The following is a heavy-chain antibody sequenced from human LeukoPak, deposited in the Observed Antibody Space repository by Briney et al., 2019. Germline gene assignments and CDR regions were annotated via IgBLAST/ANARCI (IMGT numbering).Heavy chain of an antibody. J-gene: IGHJ4*02. D-gene: IGHD6-13*01. CDR2: ISAYNGNT. CDR1: GYTFTSYG. Sequence: ASVKVSCKASGYTFTSYGISWVRQAPGQGLEWMGWISAYNGNTNYAQKLQGRVTMTTDTSTSTAYMELRSLRSDDTAVYYCAISRGDSSSWSFFGNWGQGTLVTVSS. CDR3: AISRGDSSSWSFFGN. V-gene: IGHV1-18*01.